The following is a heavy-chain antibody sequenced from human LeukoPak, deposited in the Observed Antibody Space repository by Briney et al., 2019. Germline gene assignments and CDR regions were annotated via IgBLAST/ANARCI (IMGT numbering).Heavy chain of an antibody. D-gene: IGHD6-25*01. J-gene: IGHJ5*02. CDR2: IHPYSGGT. Sequence: ASVKVSYKASGYIFSDYHMHWVRQVPGQGPEWMGWIHPYSGGTNYAQKFQGRLSMTRDMSISTAYMELNTLTSDDTAVYFCVRDKIAAAGGGAWGQGTLVTVSS. V-gene: IGHV1-2*02. CDR3: VRDKIAAAGGGA. CDR1: GYIFSDYH.